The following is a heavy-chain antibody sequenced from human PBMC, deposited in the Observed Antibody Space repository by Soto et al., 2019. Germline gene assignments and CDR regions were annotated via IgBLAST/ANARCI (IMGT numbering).Heavy chain of an antibody. Sequence: PPETLSLTCSVSRDSISFYNWNWILQSPEKGLEWIRYVDNCERTNYNPSLKSRVTISVDTSKNQVSLQLRAVTAADTAVYYCAKGEGTTHGDSLDIWGQGTMVTVSS. CDR3: AKGEGTTHGDSLDI. V-gene: IGHV4-59*01. CDR1: RDSISFYN. J-gene: IGHJ3*02. CDR2: VDNCERT.